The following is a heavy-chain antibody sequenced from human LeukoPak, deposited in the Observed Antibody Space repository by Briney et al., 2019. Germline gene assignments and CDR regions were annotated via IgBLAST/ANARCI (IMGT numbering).Heavy chain of an antibody. CDR2: INPDGGGT. CDR1: GFTFSSYW. Sequence: PGGSLRLSCAASGFTFSSYWMYWARQAPGKGLVWVSRINPDGGGTTYADSVKGRFTISRDNAKNTLYLQMNSLRAEDTAVYYCARSVGFNWGQGTLVTVSS. D-gene: IGHD2-8*01. J-gene: IGHJ4*02. V-gene: IGHV3-74*01. CDR3: ARSVGFN.